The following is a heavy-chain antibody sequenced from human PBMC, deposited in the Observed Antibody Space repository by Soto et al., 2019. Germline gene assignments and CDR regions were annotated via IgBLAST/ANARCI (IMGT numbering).Heavy chain of an antibody. V-gene: IGHV4-4*02. CDR3: TKNSAYALDY. J-gene: IGHJ4*02. CDR1: GGSVSNNNW. CDR2: IHHSGGP. D-gene: IGHD5-12*01. Sequence: QVQLQESGPGLVKPSGTLSLSCAVSGGSVSNNNWWSWVRQAPGNGREWIGEIHHSGGPSYNPSLESRATLSVAKSKNELSLRLNYVTAADTAVYYCTKNSAYALDYWGLGILVTVSS.